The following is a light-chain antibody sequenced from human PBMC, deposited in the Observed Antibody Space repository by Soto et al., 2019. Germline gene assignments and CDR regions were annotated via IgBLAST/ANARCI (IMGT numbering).Light chain of an antibody. CDR2: GNS. Sequence: QSVLTQPPSVSGAPGQRVTISCTGSSSNIGAGYDVHWYQQLPGTAPKLLIYGNSNRPSGVPDRFSGSKSGTSASLAITGLQAEDDADYYCQSYDSGLSARVFCGGTKLTVL. CDR1: SSNIGAGYD. CDR3: QSYDSGLSARV. V-gene: IGLV1-40*01. J-gene: IGLJ3*02.